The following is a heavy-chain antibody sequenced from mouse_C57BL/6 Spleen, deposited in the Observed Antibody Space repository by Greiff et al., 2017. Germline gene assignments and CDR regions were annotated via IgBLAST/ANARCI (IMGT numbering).Heavy chain of an antibody. CDR2: ISYDGSH. V-gene: IGHV3-6*01. CDR1: GYSITSGYY. J-gene: IGHJ1*03. Sequence: EVKLQESGPGLVKPSQSLSLTCSVTGYSITSGYYWNWIRQFPGNKLEWMGYISYDGSHNYNPSLKNRISITLDTSKNQFFLKLNSVTTEDTATYYCAREDYGSSLGFDVWGTGTTVTVSS. CDR3: AREDYGSSLGFDV. D-gene: IGHD1-1*01.